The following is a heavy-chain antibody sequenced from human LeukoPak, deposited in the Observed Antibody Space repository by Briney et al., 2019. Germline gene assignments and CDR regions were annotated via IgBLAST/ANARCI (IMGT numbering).Heavy chain of an antibody. CDR1: GFTFSSYA. D-gene: IGHD6-13*01. CDR3: ARDPLAVDGDRDH. CDR2: ISYDGSNK. J-gene: IGHJ4*02. V-gene: IGHV3-30-3*01. Sequence: GGSLRLSCAASGFTFSSYAMHWVRQAPGKGLEWVAVISYDGSNKYYADSVKGRFTISRDNSKNTLYLQMNSLRAEDTAVYYCARDPLAVDGDRDHWGQGTLVTVSS.